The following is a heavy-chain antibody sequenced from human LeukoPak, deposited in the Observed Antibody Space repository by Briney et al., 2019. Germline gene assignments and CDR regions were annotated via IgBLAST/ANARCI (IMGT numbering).Heavy chain of an antibody. V-gene: IGHV4-4*09. CDR1: GGSISSYY. CDR3: ARTSSIAALYFDY. D-gene: IGHD6-6*01. Sequence: SETLSLTCTVSGGSISSYYWSWIRQPPGKGLEWIGYIYTSGSTNYNPSLKSRVTISVDTSKNQFSLKLSSMTAADTAVYYCARTSSIAALYFDYWGQGTLVTVSS. CDR2: IYTSGST. J-gene: IGHJ4*02.